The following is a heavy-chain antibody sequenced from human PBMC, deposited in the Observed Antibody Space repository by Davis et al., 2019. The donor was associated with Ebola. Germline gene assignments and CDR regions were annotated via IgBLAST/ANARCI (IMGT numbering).Heavy chain of an antibody. V-gene: IGHV1-8*01. CDR1: GYTFTSYD. Sequence: ASVKVSCKASGYTFTSYDIKWVRQATGQGLEWMGWMNPNSGNTGYAQKFQGRVTMTRNTSISTAYMELSSLRSEDTAVYYCARDGTVAYYFDYWGQGTLVTVSS. D-gene: IGHD1-26*01. CDR2: MNPNSGNT. J-gene: IGHJ4*02. CDR3: ARDGTVAYYFDY.